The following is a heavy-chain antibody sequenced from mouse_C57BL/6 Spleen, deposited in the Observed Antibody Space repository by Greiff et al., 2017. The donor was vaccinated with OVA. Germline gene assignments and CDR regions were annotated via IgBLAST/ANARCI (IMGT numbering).Heavy chain of an antibody. CDR2: IYPGSGST. V-gene: IGHV1-55*01. CDR3: ARFTTEYFDV. Sequence: VKPGASVKMSCKASGYTFTSYWITWVKQRPGQGLEWIGDIYPGSGSTNYNEKFKSKATLTVDTSSSTAYMQLSSLTSEDSAVYYCARFTTEYFDVWGTGTTVTVSS. CDR1: GYTFTSYW. D-gene: IGHD1-1*01. J-gene: IGHJ1*03.